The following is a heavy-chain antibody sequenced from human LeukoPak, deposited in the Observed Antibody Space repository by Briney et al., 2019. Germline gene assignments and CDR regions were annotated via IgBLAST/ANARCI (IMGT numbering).Heavy chain of an antibody. D-gene: IGHD5-12*01. CDR3: ARATSSYFYYMDV. V-gene: IGHV4-61*02. Sequence: SETLSLTCTVSGGSISSASYYWSWFRQPAEKGLDRIGRIYTSGSTYYNPSLKSRVTISADTSKNQFSLNVSSVTAADTAVYYCARATSSYFYYMDVWGKGTTVTISS. J-gene: IGHJ6*03. CDR1: GGSISSASYY. CDR2: IYTSGST.